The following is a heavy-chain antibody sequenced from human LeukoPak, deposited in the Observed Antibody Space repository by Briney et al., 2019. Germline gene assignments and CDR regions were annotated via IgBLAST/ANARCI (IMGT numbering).Heavy chain of an antibody. Sequence: SETLSLTCTVSGGSISSSSYYWGWIRQPPGKGLEWIGSIYYSGSTYYNPSLKSRVTISVDTSKNQFSLKLSSVTAADTAVYYCARHTPSPAVVTPGVGFDPWGQGTLVTVSS. J-gene: IGHJ5*02. CDR1: GGSISSSSYY. CDR3: ARHTPSPAVVTPGVGFDP. D-gene: IGHD4-23*01. V-gene: IGHV4-39*01. CDR2: IYYSGST.